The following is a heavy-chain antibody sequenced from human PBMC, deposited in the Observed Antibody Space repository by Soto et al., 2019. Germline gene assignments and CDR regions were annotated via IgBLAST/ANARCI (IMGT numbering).Heavy chain of an antibody. CDR3: AGQLQYSSGWYGGYYYGMDV. J-gene: IGHJ6*02. Sequence: PGESLKISCKGSGYSFTSYWISWVRQMPGKGLEWMGRIDPSDSYTNYSPSFQGHVTISADKSISTAYLQWSSLKASDTAMYYCAGQLQYSSGWYGGYYYGMDVWGQGTTVTVSS. D-gene: IGHD6-19*01. V-gene: IGHV5-10-1*01. CDR1: GYSFTSYW. CDR2: IDPSDSYT.